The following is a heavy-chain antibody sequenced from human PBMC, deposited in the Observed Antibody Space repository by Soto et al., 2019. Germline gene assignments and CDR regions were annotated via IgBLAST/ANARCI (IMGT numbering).Heavy chain of an antibody. CDR3: AKMKQWLGGGGAFDI. Sequence: QVQLVESGGGVVQPGRSLRLSCAASGFTFSSYGMHWVRQAPGKGLEWVAVISYDGSNKYYADSVKGRFTISRDNSKNPLNLQMNGRRAEDTAVYYCAKMKQWLGGGGAFDIWGQGTMVTVSS. J-gene: IGHJ3*02. CDR2: ISYDGSNK. CDR1: GFTFSSYG. V-gene: IGHV3-30*18. D-gene: IGHD6-19*01.